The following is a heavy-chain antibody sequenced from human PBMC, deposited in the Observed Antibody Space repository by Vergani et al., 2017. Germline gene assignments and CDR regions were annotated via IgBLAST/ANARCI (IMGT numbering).Heavy chain of an antibody. J-gene: IGHJ6*03. CDR3: ARVDTQVPATSHFYYMDV. D-gene: IGHD6-25*01. CDR1: GGSISSGDHC. Sequence: QVQLQESGPGVVKPSQTLSLTCAVSGGSISSGDHCWTWIRQRPGKGLVWIGYIFYSGTTYDNPSLRSRLTISVDTSQNQFSLKLRSVTAADTAVYYCARVDTQVPATSHFYYMDVWGKGTTVVVSS. V-gene: IGHV4-31*11. CDR2: IFYSGTT.